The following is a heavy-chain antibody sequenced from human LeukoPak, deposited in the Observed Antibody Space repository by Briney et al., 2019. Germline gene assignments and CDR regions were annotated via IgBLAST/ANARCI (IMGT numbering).Heavy chain of an antibody. Sequence: GGSLRLSCAASGFTFSSYGMHWVRQAPGKGLEWVALISSDGNDKLYGDSVEGRFTISRDDSKSTLYLQMNSLRVEDTAVYYCTTKVIRGNSGDDYDDWGQGTLVTVSS. D-gene: IGHD5-12*01. CDR2: ISSDGNDK. J-gene: IGHJ4*02. V-gene: IGHV3-30*03. CDR1: GFTFSSYG. CDR3: TTKVIRGNSGDDYDD.